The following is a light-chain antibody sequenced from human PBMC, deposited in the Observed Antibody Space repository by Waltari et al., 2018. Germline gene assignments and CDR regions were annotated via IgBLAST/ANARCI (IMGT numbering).Light chain of an antibody. J-gene: IGKJ2*01. CDR2: GAS. Sequence: EIEMTQSPASLSVSPGETAILTCRASQNIGTSLSWFQLRPGRAPRHLIYGASTRATGIPARFSASGSGTEFSLTISSLQSDDFATYYCQQYNTYPYTFGQGTKLEIK. CDR1: QNIGTS. CDR3: QQYNTYPYT. V-gene: IGKV3-15*01.